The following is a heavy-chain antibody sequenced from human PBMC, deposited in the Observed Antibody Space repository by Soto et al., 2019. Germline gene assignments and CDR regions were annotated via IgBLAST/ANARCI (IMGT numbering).Heavy chain of an antibody. CDR1: GGTFSSYA. Sequence: QVQLVQSGAEVKKPGSSVKVSCKASGGTFSSYAISWVRQAPGQGLEWMGGIIPIFGTANYAQKFQGRVTITADESTSTAHMELSSLRSEDTAVYYCATQAGGYCISTSCSLDYWGQGTLVTVSS. V-gene: IGHV1-69*12. CDR2: IIPIFGTA. D-gene: IGHD2-2*01. J-gene: IGHJ4*02. CDR3: ATQAGGYCISTSCSLDY.